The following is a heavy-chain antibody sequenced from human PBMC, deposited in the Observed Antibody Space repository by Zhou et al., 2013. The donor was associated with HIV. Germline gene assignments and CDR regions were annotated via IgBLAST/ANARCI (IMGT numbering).Heavy chain of an antibody. CDR3: ARDSRGRFGGDY. D-gene: IGHD3-10*01. J-gene: IGHJ4*02. CDR2: IIPVTGRP. Sequence: QVQLVQSGAEVKKPGSSVKVSCKASGGTFSSYAITWVRQAPGQGIEWMGGIIPVTGRPHYTQKFQGRVTITADESTRTEYLELNGLTYEDTAVYYCARDSRGRFGGDYWGLGSLVTVSS. CDR1: GGTFSSYA. V-gene: IGHV1-69*12.